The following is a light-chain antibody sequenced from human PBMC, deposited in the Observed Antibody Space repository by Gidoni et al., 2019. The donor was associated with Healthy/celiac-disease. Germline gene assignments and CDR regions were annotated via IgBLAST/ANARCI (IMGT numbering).Light chain of an antibody. CDR1: QSVSSSY. Sequence: ERAWTQPPGTLSLSPGERATLSCRASQSVSSSYLAWHQQKPGQAPRLLIYGASSRATDLPDSFSGSGSGTDFPLTISRLAPEYFAVYYCQQYGSSPWTFGQGTKVEIK. V-gene: IGKV3-20*01. CDR2: GAS. J-gene: IGKJ1*01. CDR3: QQYGSSPWT.